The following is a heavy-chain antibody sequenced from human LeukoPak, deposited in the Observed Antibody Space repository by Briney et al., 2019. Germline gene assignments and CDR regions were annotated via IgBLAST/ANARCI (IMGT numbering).Heavy chain of an antibody. Sequence: PSETLSLTCTVSGGSISSSSYYWGWIRQPPGKGLEWIGSIYYSGSTYYNPSLKSRVTISVDTSKNQFSLRLNSVTAADTAVYYCARSRAFNSGAFDPWGQGSLVTVSS. V-gene: IGHV4-39*07. CDR3: ARSRAFNSGAFDP. CDR1: GGSISSSSYY. J-gene: IGHJ5*02. CDR2: IYYSGST. D-gene: IGHD1-26*01.